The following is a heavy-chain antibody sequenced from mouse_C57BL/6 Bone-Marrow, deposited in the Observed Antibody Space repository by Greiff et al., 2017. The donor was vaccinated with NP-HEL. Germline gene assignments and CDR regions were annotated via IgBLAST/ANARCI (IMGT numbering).Heavy chain of an antibody. CDR1: GYTFTDHT. Sequence: QVQLKESDAELVKPGASVKISCKVSGYTFTDHTIHWMKQRPEQGLEWIGYIYPRDGSTKYNEKFKGKATLTADKSSSTAYMQLNSLTSEDSAVYFCARWDYYGSSLYYFDYWGQGTTLTVSS. CDR3: ARWDYYGSSLYYFDY. CDR2: IYPRDGST. V-gene: IGHV1-78*01. D-gene: IGHD1-1*01. J-gene: IGHJ2*01.